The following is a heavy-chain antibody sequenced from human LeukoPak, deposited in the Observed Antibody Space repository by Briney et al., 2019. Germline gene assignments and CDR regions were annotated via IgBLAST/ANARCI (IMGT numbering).Heavy chain of an antibody. J-gene: IGHJ4*02. CDR3: AREYPIAAAGL. Sequence: SGGSLRLSCAASGFTFSSYEMNWVRQAPGKGLEWVSYISSSGSTIYYADSVKGRFTISRDNAKNSLYLQMNSLRAEDTAVYYCAREYPIAAAGLWGQGTLVTASS. D-gene: IGHD6-13*01. CDR2: ISSSGSTI. CDR1: GFTFSSYE. V-gene: IGHV3-48*03.